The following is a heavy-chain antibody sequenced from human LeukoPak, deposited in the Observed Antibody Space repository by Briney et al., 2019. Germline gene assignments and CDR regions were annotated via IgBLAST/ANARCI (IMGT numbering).Heavy chain of an antibody. CDR2: INPNSGGT. CDR3: VSNLLVYKAFDY. D-gene: IGHD2-8*02. V-gene: IGHV1-2*02. Sequence: ASVKVPCKASGYTFTGYYMHWVRQAPGQGLEWMGWINPNSGGTNYAQKFQGRVTMTRDTSISTAYMELSRLRSDDTAVYYCVSNLLVYKAFDYWGQGTLVTVSS. CDR1: GYTFTGYY. J-gene: IGHJ4*02.